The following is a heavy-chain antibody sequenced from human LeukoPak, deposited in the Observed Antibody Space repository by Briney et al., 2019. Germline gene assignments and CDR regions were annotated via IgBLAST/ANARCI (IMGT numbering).Heavy chain of an antibody. CDR2: ISAYNGNT. Sequence: GASVKVSCKASGYTFTGYGISWVRQAPGQGLEWMGWISAYNGNTNYAQKLQGRVTMTTDTSTSTAYMELRSLRSDDTAVYYCARQLGLYYDSSGYLDYWGQGTLVTVSS. V-gene: IGHV1-18*01. J-gene: IGHJ4*02. CDR3: ARQLGLYYDSSGYLDY. CDR1: GYTFTGYG. D-gene: IGHD3-22*01.